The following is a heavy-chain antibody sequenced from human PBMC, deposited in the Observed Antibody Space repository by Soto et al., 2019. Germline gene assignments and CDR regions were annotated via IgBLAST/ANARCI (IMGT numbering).Heavy chain of an antibody. V-gene: IGHV1-8*01. J-gene: IGHJ6*02. Sequence: SVKVSCKASGYTFTIYDINWVRQATGQGLEWMGWMNPNSGNTGYAQKFQGRVTMTRNTSISTAYMELSSLRSEDTAVYYCARGGGYCSGGSCYYDYYYGMDVWGQGTTVTVSS. CDR2: MNPNSGNT. CDR3: ARGGGYCSGGSCYYDYYYGMDV. D-gene: IGHD2-15*01. CDR1: GYTFTIYD.